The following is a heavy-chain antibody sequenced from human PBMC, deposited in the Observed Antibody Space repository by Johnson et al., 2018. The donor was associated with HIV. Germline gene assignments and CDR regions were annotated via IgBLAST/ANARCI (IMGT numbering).Heavy chain of an antibody. Sequence: VQLVESGGGLVKPGGSLRLSCAASGFTFSSSAMHWVHQAPGKGLEWVSRINSDGSSTTYADSVKGRFTISRDNAKNTLYLQMNSLRVEDTAVYYCASSFTANIWGQGTMVSVSS. CDR2: INSDGSST. CDR1: GFTFSSSA. V-gene: IGHV3-74*02. D-gene: IGHD5-18*01. CDR3: ASSFTANI. J-gene: IGHJ3*02.